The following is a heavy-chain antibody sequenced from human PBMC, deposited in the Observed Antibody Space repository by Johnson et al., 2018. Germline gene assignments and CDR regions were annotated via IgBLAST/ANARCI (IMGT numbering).Heavy chain of an antibody. D-gene: IGHD6-13*01. V-gene: IGHV6-1*01. CDR2: TYYRSTWYN. CDR1: GDSVSSNSVA. Sequence: QVQLQESGPGLVKPSQTXSLTCAISGDSVSSNSVAWNWIRQSPSRGLEWLGRTYYRSTWYNDYTVSVKSRITINPDTSKNQFSLPLNSVTLEDTAVYYCARGQHASGWYDSWGQGTLVTVSS. J-gene: IGHJ5*01. CDR3: ARGQHASGWYDS.